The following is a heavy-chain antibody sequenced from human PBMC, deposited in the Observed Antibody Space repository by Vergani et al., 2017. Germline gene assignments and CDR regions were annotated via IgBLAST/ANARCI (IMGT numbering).Heavy chain of an antibody. J-gene: IGHJ6*03. Sequence: QVQLQQWGAGLLKPSETLSLTCAVYGGSFSGYYWSWIRQPPGKGLEWIGEINHSGSTNYNPSLKSRVTISVDTSKNQFSLKLSSVTAADTAVYYCASPPIAAAGKIYYMDVWGKGTTVTVSS. CDR2: INHSGST. CDR1: GGSFSGYY. CDR3: ASPPIAAAGKIYYMDV. V-gene: IGHV4-34*01. D-gene: IGHD6-13*01.